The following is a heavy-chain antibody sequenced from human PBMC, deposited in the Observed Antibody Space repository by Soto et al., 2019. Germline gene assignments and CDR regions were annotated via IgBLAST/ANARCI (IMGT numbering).Heavy chain of an antibody. CDR1: GFTFSNYA. D-gene: IGHD6-13*01. J-gene: IGHJ5*02. Sequence: PGGSLRLSCVASGFTFSNYAMSWVRQAPGKGLEWVSGLSGSGGSASYVDSLEGRFTISRDNFENTLYLQMSNLRAEDAAVYYCAKDRGDSSSWYYDHWGRGTLVTVSS. V-gene: IGHV3-23*01. CDR2: LSGSGGSA. CDR3: AKDRGDSSSWYYDH.